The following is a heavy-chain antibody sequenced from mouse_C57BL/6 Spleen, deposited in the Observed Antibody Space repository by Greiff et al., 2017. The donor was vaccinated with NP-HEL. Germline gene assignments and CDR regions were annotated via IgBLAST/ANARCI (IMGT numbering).Heavy chain of an antibody. CDR1: GYTFTSYW. J-gene: IGHJ4*01. V-gene: IGHV1-72*01. CDR2: IDPNSGGT. CDR3: ARRYYGSSYDYYAMDY. D-gene: IGHD1-1*01. Sequence: QVQLQQPGAELVKPGASVKLSCKASGYTFTSYWMHWVKQRPGRGLEWIGRIDPNSGGTKYNEKFKSKSTLTVDKPSSTAYMELSSLTSEDSAVYYCARRYYGSSYDYYAMDYWGQGTSVTVSS.